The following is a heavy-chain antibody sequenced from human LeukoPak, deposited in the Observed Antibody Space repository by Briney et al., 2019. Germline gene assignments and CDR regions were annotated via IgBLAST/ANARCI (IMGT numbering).Heavy chain of an antibody. CDR3: ARVEQQLAERDYYYMDV. D-gene: IGHD6-13*01. J-gene: IGHJ6*03. CDR2: IYYSGST. Sequence: SETLSLTCTVSGGSISSYYWSWIRQPPGKGLEWIGYIYYSGSTNYNPSLKSRVTISVDTSKNQFSLKLSSVTAADTAVYYCARVEQQLAERDYYYMDVWGEGTTVTVSS. V-gene: IGHV4-59*01. CDR1: GGSISSYY.